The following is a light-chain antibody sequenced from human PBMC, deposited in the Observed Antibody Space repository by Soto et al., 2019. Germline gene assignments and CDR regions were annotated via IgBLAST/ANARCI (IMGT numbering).Light chain of an antibody. CDR3: CSYADTFYV. J-gene: IGLJ1*01. V-gene: IGLV2-11*01. CDR2: EVS. Sequence: QSALTQPPSVSGSPGQSVTISCTGTSSDVGNNDFVSWYQQHPGKAPKLVIFEVSKRSSGVPDRFSGSKSGNTASLTISGLQAEDEANYYCCSYADTFYVFGIVPKRTVL. CDR1: SSDVGNNDF.